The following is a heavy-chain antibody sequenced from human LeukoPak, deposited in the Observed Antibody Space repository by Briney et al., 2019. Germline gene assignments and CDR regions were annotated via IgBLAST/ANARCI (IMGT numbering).Heavy chain of an antibody. CDR1: GYIFTSYW. CDR3: ARGTLRGVISNAFDI. V-gene: IGHV5-51*01. D-gene: IGHD3-10*01. J-gene: IGHJ3*02. CDR2: IYPGDSDT. Sequence: GESLKISCKGSGYIFTSYWIGWVRQMPGKGLEWMGIIYPGDSDTKYSPSFQGQVTISADKSISTAYLQWNSLKASDIAMYYCARGTLRGVISNAFDIWGQGTMVTVSS.